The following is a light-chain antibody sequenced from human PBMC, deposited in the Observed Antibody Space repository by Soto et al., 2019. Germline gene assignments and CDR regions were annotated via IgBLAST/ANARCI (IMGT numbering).Light chain of an antibody. J-gene: IGKJ4*01. CDR3: QQLHSWGVT. CDR1: QSISSW. V-gene: IGKV1-5*03. Sequence: IQMTQSPSTLSASVGDRVTITCRASQSISSWVAWYQQKPGKGPKLLIYKASHLESGVPSRFSGSGSGTEFTLTISSLQPGDFATYSCQQLHSWGVTFGGGTKVDIK. CDR2: KAS.